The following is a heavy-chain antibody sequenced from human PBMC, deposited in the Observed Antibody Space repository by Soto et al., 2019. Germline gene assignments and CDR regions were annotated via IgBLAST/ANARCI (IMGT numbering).Heavy chain of an antibody. CDR1: GGTFSSYA. D-gene: IGHD1-26*01. CDR3: AREYSGSYPYYYYYGMDV. J-gene: IGHJ6*02. V-gene: IGHV1-69*01. CDR2: IIPIFGTA. Sequence: QVQLVQSGAEVKKPGSSVKVSCKASGGTFSSYAISWVRQAPGQGLEWMGGIIPIFGTANYAQKFQGRVTITADESTSTAYMELSRLRSEDTAVYYCAREYSGSYPYYYYYGMDVWGQGTTVTVSS.